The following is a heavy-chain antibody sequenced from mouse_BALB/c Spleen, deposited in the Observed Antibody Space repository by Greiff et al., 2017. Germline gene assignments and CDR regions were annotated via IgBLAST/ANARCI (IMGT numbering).Heavy chain of an antibody. D-gene: IGHD4-1*01. V-gene: IGHV14-1*02. CDR1: GFTINDYY. CDR2: IDPENGNT. J-gene: IGHJ2*01. CDR3: ARGMGPYYFDY. Sequence: EVKLQESGAELVRPGALVKLSCKASGFTINDYYMHWVKQRPEQGLEWIGWIDPENGNTIYDPKFQGKASITADTSSNTAYLQLSSLTSEDTAVYYCARGMGPYYFDYWGQGTTLTVSS.